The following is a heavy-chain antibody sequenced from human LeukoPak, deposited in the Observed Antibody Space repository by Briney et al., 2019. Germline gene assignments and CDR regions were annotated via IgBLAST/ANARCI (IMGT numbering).Heavy chain of an antibody. D-gene: IGHD2-15*01. CDR1: GFTLSSYA. Sequence: GGSPRLSCAASGFTLSSYAMSWVRQGPGKGLEWVSAISVSGNTYHADSVKGRFTISRDSYKNTLYLQMNSLRAEDAAVYYCAKAPVTTCSGAYCYPFDYWGQGTLVTVSS. CDR2: ISVSGNT. J-gene: IGHJ4*02. V-gene: IGHV3-23*01. CDR3: AKAPVTTCSGAYCYPFDY.